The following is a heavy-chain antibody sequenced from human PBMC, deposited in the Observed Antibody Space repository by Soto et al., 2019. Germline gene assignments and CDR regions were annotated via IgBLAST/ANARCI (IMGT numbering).Heavy chain of an antibody. CDR1: GGLLKDFS. CDR3: ARESGDNWTYEVY. D-gene: IGHD1-7*01. V-gene: IGHV4-4*07. Sequence: VPPPGAGPGLVKPFEAPAPHRPVPGGLLKDFSFGLIRPSAGKGLEWVGRVHINGNTHYNPSLRGRVTMSVDTSNNQFHLRVTSVTAADTAVYYCARESGDNWTYEVYWGQGTLVAVSS. J-gene: IGHJ4*02. CDR2: VHINGNT.